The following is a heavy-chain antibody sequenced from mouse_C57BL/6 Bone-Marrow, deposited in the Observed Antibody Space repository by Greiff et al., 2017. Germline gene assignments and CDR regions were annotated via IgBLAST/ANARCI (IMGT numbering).Heavy chain of an antibody. CDR1: GYTFTSYG. J-gene: IGHJ3*01. V-gene: IGHV1-81*01. Sequence: LQESGAELARPGASVKLSCKASGYTFTSYGISWVKQRTGQGLEWIGEIYPRSGNTYYNEKFKGKATLTADKSSSTAYMELRSLTSEDSAVYFCARFYYDYDGFAYWGQGTLVTVSA. CDR2: IYPRSGNT. CDR3: ARFYYDYDGFAY. D-gene: IGHD2-4*01.